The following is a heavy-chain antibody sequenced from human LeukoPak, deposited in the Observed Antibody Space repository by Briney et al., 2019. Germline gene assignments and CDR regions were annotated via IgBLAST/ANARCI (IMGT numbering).Heavy chain of an antibody. Sequence: GGSLRLSCAASGFTFSESHMHWVRPASGKGMEWVGHIRNNYATAYAASVKGRFTISRDDSKNTAYLQMNSLKTEDTAVYYCARQTNSCHDYWGQGTLVTVSS. V-gene: IGHV3-73*01. J-gene: IGHJ4*02. CDR1: GFTFSESH. CDR2: IRNNYAT. CDR3: ARQTNSCHDY. D-gene: IGHD2-2*01.